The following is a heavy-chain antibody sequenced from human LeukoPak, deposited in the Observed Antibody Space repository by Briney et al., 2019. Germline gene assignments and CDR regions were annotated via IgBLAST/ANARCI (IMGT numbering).Heavy chain of an antibody. Sequence: SETLSLTCTVSGGSIRSYFWSWIRQPPGKGLEWIGYVYYSGSTNYNPSLKSRVTISVDTSKKQFSLKLSSVTAADTAVYYCARRPDGTSHFDYWGQGTLVTVSS. CDR2: VYYSGST. CDR3: ARRPDGTSHFDY. CDR1: GGSIRSYF. V-gene: IGHV4-59*08. J-gene: IGHJ4*02. D-gene: IGHD6-6*01.